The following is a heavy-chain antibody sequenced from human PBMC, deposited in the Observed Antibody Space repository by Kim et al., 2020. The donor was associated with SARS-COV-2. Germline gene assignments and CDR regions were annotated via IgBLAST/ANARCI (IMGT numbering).Heavy chain of an antibody. CDR1: GFTFSSYS. CDR3: ARREWSFDY. D-gene: IGHD3-3*01. Sequence: GGSLRLSCAASGFTFSSYSMTWVRQAPGKGLEWVSTISGNGASTYYAASVKGRFTISRDISKNTLYLQMNSLRAEDTAVYYCARREWSFDYWGQGTLVTV. V-gene: IGHV3-23*01. CDR2: ISGNGAST. J-gene: IGHJ4*02.